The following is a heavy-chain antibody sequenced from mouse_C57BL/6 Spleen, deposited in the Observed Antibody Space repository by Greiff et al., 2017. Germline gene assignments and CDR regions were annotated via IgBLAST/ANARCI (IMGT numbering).Heavy chain of an antibody. V-gene: IGHV3-6*01. Sequence: EVQLQESGPGLVKPSQSLSLTCSVTGYSITSGYYWNWIRQFPGNKLEWMGYISYDGSNNYNPSLKNRISITRDTSKNQFFLKLNSVTTEDTATYYCARRRYYGSSEGYFDVWGTGTTVTVSS. CDR3: ARRRYYGSSEGYFDV. D-gene: IGHD1-1*01. J-gene: IGHJ1*03. CDR2: ISYDGSN. CDR1: GYSITSGYY.